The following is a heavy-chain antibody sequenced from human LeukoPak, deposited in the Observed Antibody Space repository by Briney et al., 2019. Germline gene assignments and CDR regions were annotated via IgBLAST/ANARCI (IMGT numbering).Heavy chain of an antibody. Sequence: ASVKVSCKASGYTFTSYGISWVRQAPGQGLEWMGWISAYNGNTNYAQKLQGRVTMTTDTSTSTAYMELRSLRSDDTAVYYCARDSLTLPPPYDFWSGTDYYYYGMDVWGQGTTVTVSS. J-gene: IGHJ6*02. D-gene: IGHD3-3*01. CDR3: ARDSLTLPPPYDFWSGTDYYYYGMDV. CDR1: GYTFTSYG. V-gene: IGHV1-18*01. CDR2: ISAYNGNT.